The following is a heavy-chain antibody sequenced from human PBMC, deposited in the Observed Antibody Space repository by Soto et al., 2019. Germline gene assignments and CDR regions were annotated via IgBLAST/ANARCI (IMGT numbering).Heavy chain of an antibody. D-gene: IGHD3-10*01. CDR3: ARETPTMVRGVIAEFYYYGMDV. J-gene: IGHJ6*01. Sequence: AVDGGKFIDFCGRRILKKQGKGLEWIGEINHSGSTNYNPSLKSRVTISVDTSKNQFSLKLSSVTAADTAVYYCARETPTMVRGVIAEFYYYGMDVWGQGTTVTVS. CDR2: INHSGST. CDR1: GGKFIDFC. V-gene: IGHV4-34*01.